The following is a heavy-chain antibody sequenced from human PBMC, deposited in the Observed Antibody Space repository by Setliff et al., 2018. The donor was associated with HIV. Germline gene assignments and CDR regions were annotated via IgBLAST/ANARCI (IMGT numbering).Heavy chain of an antibody. CDR3: ARAPRDYGDPDDAFDI. CDR2: IIPILGIA. Sequence: SVKVSCKASGGTFSSYAISWVRQAPGQGLEWMGGIIPILGIANYAQKFQGRVTITPDESTSTAYMELSSLRSEDTAVYYRARAPRDYGDPDDAFDIRGQGTMVTVSS. CDR1: GGTFSSYA. J-gene: IGHJ3*02. D-gene: IGHD4-17*01. V-gene: IGHV1-69*10.